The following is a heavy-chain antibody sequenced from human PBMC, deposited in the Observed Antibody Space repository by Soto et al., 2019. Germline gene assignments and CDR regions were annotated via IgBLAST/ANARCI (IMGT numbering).Heavy chain of an antibody. CDR1: GFTFSGYH. V-gene: IGHV3-11*01. Sequence: XGSLRLSCAASGFTFSGYHMSWIRQAPGKGLEWVSYISSSGSTIYYADSVKGRFTISRDNAKNSLYLQMNSLRAEDTAVYYCARGRTMVRGVLCGYWGQGALVTVSS. D-gene: IGHD3-10*01. CDR2: ISSSGSTI. CDR3: ARGRTMVRGVLCGY. J-gene: IGHJ4*02.